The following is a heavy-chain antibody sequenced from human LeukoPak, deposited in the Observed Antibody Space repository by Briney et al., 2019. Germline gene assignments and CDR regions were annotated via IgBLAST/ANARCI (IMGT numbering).Heavy chain of an antibody. CDR2: TYTSGST. CDR3: ARLYYYDSSGYLFDY. CDR1: GGSISSYY. V-gene: IGHV4-4*07. Sequence: SETLSLTCTVSGGSISSYYWSWIRQPAGKGLEWIGRTYTSGSTNYNPSLKSRVTMSVDTSKNQFSLKLSSVTAADTAVYYCARLYYYDSSGYLFDYWGQGTLVTVSS. D-gene: IGHD3-22*01. J-gene: IGHJ4*02.